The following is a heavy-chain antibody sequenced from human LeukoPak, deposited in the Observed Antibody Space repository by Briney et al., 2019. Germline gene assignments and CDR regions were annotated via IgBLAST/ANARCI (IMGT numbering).Heavy chain of an antibody. D-gene: IGHD2-2*01. CDR3: ARIGYCSSTSCYAPDYYYYYYMDV. CDR1: GYTFTSYF. V-gene: IGHV1-2*02. J-gene: IGHJ6*03. CDR2: INPNSGGT. Sequence: ASVKVSCKASGYTFTSYFIHWVRQAPGQGLEWMGWINPNSGGTYFAQKFQGRVTMTRDTSISTAYMELRSLRSDDTAVYYCARIGYCSSTSCYAPDYYYYYYMDVWGKGTTVTVSS.